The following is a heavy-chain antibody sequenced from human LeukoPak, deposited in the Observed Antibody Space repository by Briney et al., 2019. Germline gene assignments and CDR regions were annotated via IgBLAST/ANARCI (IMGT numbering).Heavy chain of an antibody. J-gene: IGHJ4*02. CDR3: ARSFDILTEYYFDY. V-gene: IGHV1-69*13. CDR2: ITPIFGTA. Sequence: SVKVSCKASGGTFSSYALSWVRQAPGQGLEWMGGITPIFGTANYAQKFQGRVTVTADESTSTVYMELSSLRSEDTAVYYCARSFDILTEYYFDYWGQGTLVTVSS. D-gene: IGHD3-9*01. CDR1: GGTFSSYA.